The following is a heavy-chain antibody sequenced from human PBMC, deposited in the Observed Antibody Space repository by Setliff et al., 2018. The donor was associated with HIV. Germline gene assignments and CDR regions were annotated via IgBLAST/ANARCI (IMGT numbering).Heavy chain of an antibody. CDR2: INTDGSST. D-gene: IGHD4-17*01. Sequence: PGGSLRLSCAASELTFSNYAMTWVRQAPGKGLVWVSRINTDGSSTSYADSVKGRFTISRDNAKNTLYLQMNSLRAEDTAVYYCAKEQKDLMTTMISTGYYFDYWGQGTLVTVSS. CDR3: AKEQKDLMTTMISTGYYFDY. CDR1: ELTFSNYA. J-gene: IGHJ4*02. V-gene: IGHV3-23*01.